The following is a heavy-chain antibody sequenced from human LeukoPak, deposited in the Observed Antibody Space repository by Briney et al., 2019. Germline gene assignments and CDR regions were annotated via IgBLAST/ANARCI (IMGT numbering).Heavy chain of an antibody. CDR1: GFTVSSNY. D-gene: IGHD3-3*01. CDR2: IYSGGGT. Sequence: GGSLRLSCAASGFTVSSNYMSWVRQAPGKGLEWVSGIYSGGGTYYADSVKGRFTISRDNSKNTLYLQMSSLRPEDTAVYYCARVGAAAVFGVAISPPDYWGQGTPVTVSS. V-gene: IGHV3-66*01. J-gene: IGHJ4*02. CDR3: ARVGAAAVFGVAISPPDY.